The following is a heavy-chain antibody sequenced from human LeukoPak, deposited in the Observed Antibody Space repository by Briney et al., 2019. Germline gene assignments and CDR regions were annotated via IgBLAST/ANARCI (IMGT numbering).Heavy chain of an antibody. Sequence: GGSLRLSCAASGFTFSSYGMSWVRLAPGKGLEWVSAISGSGGSTYYADSVKGRFAISRDNSKNTLYLQMNSLRAEDTAVYYCAKANPTVTTSSYWGQGTLVTVSS. CDR2: ISGSGGST. CDR3: AKANPTVTTSSY. D-gene: IGHD1-1*01. J-gene: IGHJ4*02. CDR1: GFTFSSYG. V-gene: IGHV3-23*01.